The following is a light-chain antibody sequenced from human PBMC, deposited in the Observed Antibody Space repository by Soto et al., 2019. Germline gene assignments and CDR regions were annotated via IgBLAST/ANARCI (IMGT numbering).Light chain of an antibody. CDR2: EDK. CDR3: QSYDSSNVV. Sequence: FMLTQPHSVSESPGKTITISCTRTSGSIASNYVQWYQQRPGSAPTTVIYEDKQRPSGVPDRFSGSIASSSNSASLTISGLKTEDEGDYYCQSYDSSNVVFGGGTKLTVL. CDR1: SGSIASNY. V-gene: IGLV6-57*04. J-gene: IGLJ3*02.